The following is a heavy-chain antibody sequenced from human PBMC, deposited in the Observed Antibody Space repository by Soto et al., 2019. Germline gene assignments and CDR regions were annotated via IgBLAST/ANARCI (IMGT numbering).Heavy chain of an antibody. CDR2: INPGGGST. D-gene: IGHD6-13*01. Sequence: ASVKVSCKASGYTFTSYYMHWVRQAPGQGLEWMGIINPGGGSTSYAQKFQGRVTMTRDTSTSTVYMELSSLRSEDTAVYYCATSRWYSSSWRGEYYFDYWGQGTLVTVSS. CDR1: GYTFTSYY. J-gene: IGHJ4*02. V-gene: IGHV1-46*01. CDR3: ATSRWYSSSWRGEYYFDY.